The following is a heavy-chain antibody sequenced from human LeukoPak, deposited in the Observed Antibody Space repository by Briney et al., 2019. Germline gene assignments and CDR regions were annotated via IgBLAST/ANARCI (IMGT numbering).Heavy chain of an antibody. CDR3: ATFGERVTMVRGDFDY. CDR1: GYTLTELS. D-gene: IGHD3-10*01. V-gene: IGHV1-24*01. J-gene: IGHJ4*02. Sequence: ASVKVSCKVSGYTLTELSMHWVRQAPGKGLEWMGGFDPEDGETIYAQKFQGRVTMTEDTSTDTAYMELSSLRSEDTAVYYCATFGERVTMVRGDFDYWGQGTLVTVSS. CDR2: FDPEDGET.